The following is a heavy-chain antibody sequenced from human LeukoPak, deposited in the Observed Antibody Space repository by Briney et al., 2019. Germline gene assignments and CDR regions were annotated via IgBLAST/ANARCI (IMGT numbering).Heavy chain of an antibody. V-gene: IGHV5-51*01. J-gene: IGHJ4*02. D-gene: IGHD3-3*01. CDR1: GYTFSSYW. Sequence: AGESLKISCKGSGYTFSSYWIGWVRQMPGKGLEWMGIIYPGDSDTRYSPSLQGQVTISVDTSIGTAYLQWSSLKASDTAIYFCARQNDFRLDYWGQGTLVTVSS. CDR2: IYPGDSDT. CDR3: ARQNDFRLDY.